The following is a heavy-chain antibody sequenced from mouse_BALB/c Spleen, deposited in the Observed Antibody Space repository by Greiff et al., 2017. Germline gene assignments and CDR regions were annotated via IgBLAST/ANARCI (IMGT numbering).Heavy chain of an antibody. CDR1: GYTFTSYW. V-gene: IGHV1-7*01. CDR2: INPSTGYT. D-gene: IGHD2-2*01. Sequence: VKLMESGAELAKPGASVKMSCKASGYTFTSYWMHWVKQRPGQGLEWIGYINPSTGYTEYNQKFKDKATLTADKSSSTAYMQLSSLTSEDSAVYYCARGGLRYAMDYWGQGTSVTVSS. J-gene: IGHJ4*01. CDR3: ARGGLRYAMDY.